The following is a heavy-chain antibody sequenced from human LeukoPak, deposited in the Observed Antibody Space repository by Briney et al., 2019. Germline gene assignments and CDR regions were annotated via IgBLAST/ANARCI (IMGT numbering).Heavy chain of an antibody. Sequence: QPGGSLRLSCAASGFTFSSYAMSWVRQAPGKGLEWVSAISGSGGSTYYADSVKGRFTISRDNSRNTLYLQMNSLRAEDTAVYYCAKDNRYRQYYYDSSGYDSQTLDYWGQGTLVTVSS. CDR3: AKDNRYRQYYYDSSGYDSQTLDY. CDR2: ISGSGGST. V-gene: IGHV3-23*01. CDR1: GFTFSSYA. D-gene: IGHD3-22*01. J-gene: IGHJ4*02.